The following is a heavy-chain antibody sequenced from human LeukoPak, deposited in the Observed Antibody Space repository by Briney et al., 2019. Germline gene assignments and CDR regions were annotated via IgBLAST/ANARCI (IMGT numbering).Heavy chain of an antibody. D-gene: IGHD2-21*02. CDR2: IRNKASTYAT. J-gene: IGHJ4*02. CDR3: TANGDNSDF. Sequence: PGGSLRLSCAASGFSLTDSSVHWVRQASGKGLEWLGRIRNKASTYATAYAASVRGRFTISGDDSKHTAYLQMNSLKIDDTAVYYCTANGDNSDFWGQGTLVTVSS. CDR1: GFSLTDSS. V-gene: IGHV3-73*01.